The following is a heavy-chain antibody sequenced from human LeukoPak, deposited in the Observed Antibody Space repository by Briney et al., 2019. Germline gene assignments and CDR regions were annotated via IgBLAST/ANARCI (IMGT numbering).Heavy chain of an antibody. CDR2: ISAYNGNT. J-gene: IGHJ4*02. V-gene: IGHV1-18*01. CDR3: ARPRYCSSTSCYGLDY. D-gene: IGHD2-2*01. CDR1: GYTFTSYG. Sequence: ASVKVSCKASGYTFTSYGISWVRQAPGQGLEWMGWISAYNGNTNYAQKLQGRVTMTTDTSTSTAYMELRSLRSDDTAVYYCARPRYCSSTSCYGLDYWGQGTLVTVSS.